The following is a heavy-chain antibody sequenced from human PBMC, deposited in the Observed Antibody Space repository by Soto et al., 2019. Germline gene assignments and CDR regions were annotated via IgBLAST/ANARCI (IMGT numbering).Heavy chain of an antibody. CDR2: IYYSGST. D-gene: IGHD3-16*02. CDR1: GGSISSGGYY. J-gene: IGHJ4*02. CDR3: ARVGMGELSLDY. Sequence: PSETLSLTCTVSGGSISSGGYYWSWIRQHPGKGLEWIGYIYYSGSTYYNPSLKSRVTISVDTSKNQFSLKLSSVTAADTAVYYCARVGMGELSLDYWGQGTLVTVSS. V-gene: IGHV4-31*03.